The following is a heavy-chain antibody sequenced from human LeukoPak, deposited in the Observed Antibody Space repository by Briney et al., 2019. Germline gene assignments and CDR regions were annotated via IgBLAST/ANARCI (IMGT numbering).Heavy chain of an antibody. CDR3: ARVGKYYYGSGGFDY. D-gene: IGHD3-10*01. CDR2: IYYSGST. V-gene: IGHV4-59*08. CDR1: GGSISSYY. Sequence: SETLSLTCTVSGGSISSYYWSWIRQPPGKGLEWIGYIYYSGSTNYNPSLKSRVTISVDTSKNQFSLKLSSVTAADTAVYYCARVGKYYYGSGGFDYWGQGTLVTVSS. J-gene: IGHJ4*02.